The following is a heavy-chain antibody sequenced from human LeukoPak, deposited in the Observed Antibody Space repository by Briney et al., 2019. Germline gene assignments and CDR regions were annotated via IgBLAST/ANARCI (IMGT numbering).Heavy chain of an antibody. V-gene: IGHV4-39*01. CDR3: ARFRGGLLPY. D-gene: IGHD3-16*01. J-gene: IGHJ4*02. Sequence: SETLSLTCTVSGGSISSSSYYWGWIRQPPGKGLEWIGSIYYSGSAYYNPSLKSRVTISVDTSKNQFSLKLSSVTAADTAVYYCARFRGGLLPYWGQGTLVTVSS. CDR1: GGSISSSSYY. CDR2: IYYSGSA.